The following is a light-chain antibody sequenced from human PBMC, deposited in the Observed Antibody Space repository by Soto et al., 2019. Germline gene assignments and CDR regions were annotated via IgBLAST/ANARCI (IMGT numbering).Light chain of an antibody. Sequence: EIQMTQSPSSLSVSVGDRVTITCQASRDIRDFLNWYQQKPGKAPKLLIFDASNLEEGVPPRFSGSGSGTHFTFSINSLQPEDVANYYCQHYDNLPQYIFGPGTKVDIK. CDR1: RDIRDF. CDR3: QHYDNLPQYI. J-gene: IGKJ2*01. CDR2: DAS. V-gene: IGKV1-33*01.